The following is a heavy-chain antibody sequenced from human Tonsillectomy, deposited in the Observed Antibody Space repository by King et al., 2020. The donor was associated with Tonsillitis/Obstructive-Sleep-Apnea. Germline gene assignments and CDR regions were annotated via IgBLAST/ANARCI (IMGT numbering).Heavy chain of an antibody. CDR1: DGSISSSTYY. CDR3: ARQRGLGLFFDY. Sequence: QLQESGPGLVKPSETLSLTCTVSDGSISSSTYYWGWIRQPPGKGLEWIGTIYYSGITYYNPSLKSRVTISVDTSKNQFSLKLSFVTAADTAVNYCARQRGLGLFFDYWGQGTLVTVSS. J-gene: IGHJ4*02. V-gene: IGHV4-39*01. CDR2: IYYSGIT. D-gene: IGHD3-10*01.